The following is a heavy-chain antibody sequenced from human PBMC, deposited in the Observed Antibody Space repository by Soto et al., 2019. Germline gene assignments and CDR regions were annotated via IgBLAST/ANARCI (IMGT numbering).Heavy chain of an antibody. CDR1: GFTFSSYA. CDR2: ISYDGSNK. J-gene: IGHJ4*02. V-gene: IGHV3-30-3*01. D-gene: IGHD3-10*01. CDR3: ARPDYGSGSYPDY. Sequence: QVQLVESGGGVVQPGRSLRLSCAASGFTFSSYAMQWVRQAPGKGLEWVAVISYDGSNKYYADSVKGRFTISRDNSKNTLYLQMNSLRAEDTAVYYCARPDYGSGSYPDYWGQGTLVTDS.